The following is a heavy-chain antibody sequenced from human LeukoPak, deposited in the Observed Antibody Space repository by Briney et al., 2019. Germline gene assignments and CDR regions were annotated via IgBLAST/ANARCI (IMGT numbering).Heavy chain of an antibody. CDR1: GFTFSSYG. V-gene: IGHV3-33*01. J-gene: IGHJ5*02. CDR2: IWYDGSNK. Sequence: GGSLRLSCAASGFTFSSYGMHWVRQAPGKGLEWVAVIWYDGSNKYYADSVKGRFTISRDNSKNTLYLQMNSLRAEDTAVYYCARDRVELELHATFWLDPWGQGTLVTVSS. D-gene: IGHD1-7*01. CDR3: ARDRVELELHATFWLDP.